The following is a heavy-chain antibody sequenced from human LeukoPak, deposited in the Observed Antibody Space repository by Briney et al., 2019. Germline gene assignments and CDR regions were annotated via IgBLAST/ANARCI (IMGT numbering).Heavy chain of an antibody. D-gene: IGHD2-8*01. Sequence: GGSLRLSCETSGFTFDDYAMHWVRQAPGKGLEWVSGISRNSADIDYADSVKGRFTISRDIAKNSLFLQMNSLRPEDTASYYCVRGNGGILDYWGQGTLITVSS. J-gene: IGHJ4*02. CDR1: GFTFDDYA. V-gene: IGHV3-9*01. CDR3: VRGNGGILDY. CDR2: ISRNSADI.